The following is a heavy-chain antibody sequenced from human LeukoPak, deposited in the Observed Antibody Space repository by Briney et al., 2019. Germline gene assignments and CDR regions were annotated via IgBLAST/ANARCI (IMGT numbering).Heavy chain of an antibody. J-gene: IGHJ4*02. V-gene: IGHV3-30*04. CDR3: ARDRPQIAVAGPGEFDY. D-gene: IGHD6-19*01. CDR1: GFTFSTYA. Sequence: GGSLRLSCAASGFTFSTYAMNWVRQAPGKGLEWVAVISFDGSEQHYADSVKGRYTISRDNAKNSLYLQMNSLRAEDTAVYYCARDRPQIAVAGPGEFDYWGQGTLVTVSS. CDR2: ISFDGSEQ.